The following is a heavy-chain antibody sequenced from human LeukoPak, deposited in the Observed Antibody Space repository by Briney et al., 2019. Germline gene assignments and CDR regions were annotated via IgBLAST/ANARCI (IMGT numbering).Heavy chain of an antibody. J-gene: IGHJ2*01. V-gene: IGHV1-18*01. D-gene: IGHD3-3*01. CDR1: GYTFTSYG. CDR2: ISAYNGNT. Sequence: ASVKVSCKASGYTFTSYGISWVRQAPGQGLEWMGWISAYNGNTNYAQKLQGRVTMTTDTSTSTAYMELRSLRSDDTAVYYCARDRWYYDFWSGYPPTRWYFDLWGRGTLVTVSS. CDR3: ARDRWYYDFWSGYPPTRWYFDL.